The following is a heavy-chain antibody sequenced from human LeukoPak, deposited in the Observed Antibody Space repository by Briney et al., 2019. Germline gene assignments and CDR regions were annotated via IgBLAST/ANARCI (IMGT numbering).Heavy chain of an antibody. D-gene: IGHD2-8*01. CDR3: AKDKEYCTNGVCTWGPFDY. V-gene: IGHV3-9*01. J-gene: IGHJ4*02. Sequence: SGGSLRLSCAASGFTFDDYAMPWVRQAPGKGLEWVSGISWNSGSIGYADSVKGRFTISRDNAKNSLYLQMNSLRAEDTALYYCAKDKEYCTNGVCTWGPFDYWGQGTLVTVSS. CDR2: ISWNSGSI. CDR1: GFTFDDYA.